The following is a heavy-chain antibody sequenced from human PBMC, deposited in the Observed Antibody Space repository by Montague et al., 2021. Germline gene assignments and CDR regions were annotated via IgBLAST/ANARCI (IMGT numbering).Heavy chain of an antibody. D-gene: IGHD3-10*01. CDR2: NYYRGNT. CDR1: GGSISSSPFY. CDR3: ARAGPRTYGGDSLDY. V-gene: IGHV4-39*01. Sequence: SETLSLTCTVSGGSISSSPFYWGRIRQSPGKGLEWIGSNYYRGNTYHNPSLKSRVSLSIDTSKNQFSLKMNSVTAADTAVYYCARAGPRTYGGDSLDYWGQGALVTVSS. J-gene: IGHJ4*02.